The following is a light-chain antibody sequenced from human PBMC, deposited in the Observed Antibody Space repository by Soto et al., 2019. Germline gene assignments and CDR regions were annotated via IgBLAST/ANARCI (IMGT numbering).Light chain of an antibody. CDR3: CSYAGSYTVV. CDR2: DVS. Sequence: QSVLTQPRSVSGSPGQSVTISCTGTSSDVGGHNYVSWYQQHPGKAPKLMIYDVSKRPSGVPDRFSGSKSGNTASLTISGLQAEDEADYYCCSYAGSYTVVFGGGTKLTVL. V-gene: IGLV2-11*01. J-gene: IGLJ2*01. CDR1: SSDVGGHNY.